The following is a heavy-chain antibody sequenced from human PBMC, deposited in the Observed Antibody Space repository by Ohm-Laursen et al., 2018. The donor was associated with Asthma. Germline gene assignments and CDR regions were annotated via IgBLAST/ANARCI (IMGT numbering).Heavy chain of an antibody. CDR2: IHHSGTA. Sequence: SDTLSLTCPVSGGSISSNIWWSWVRQSPGKGLEWIGEIHHSGTANSNPSLKSRVTISADKSNNQFSLKVTSVTAADTAVYYCARGHGYNLYWGQGTLVTVSS. D-gene: IGHD5-24*01. J-gene: IGHJ4*02. CDR1: GGSISSNIW. V-gene: IGHV4-4*02. CDR3: ARGHGYNLY.